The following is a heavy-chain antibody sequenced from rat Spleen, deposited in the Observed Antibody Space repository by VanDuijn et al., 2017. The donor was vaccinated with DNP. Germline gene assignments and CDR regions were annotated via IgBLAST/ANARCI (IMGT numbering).Heavy chain of an antibody. Sequence: QVQLKESGPGLMQPSQTLSLTCTVSGFSLTNYHVHWVRQPPGKGLEWMGVMWSDGDTSYNSALKSRLTISRDTSKSQVFLRMNSLQTEDTATYYCARAEAAIGWFAYWGQGTLVTVSS. J-gene: IGHJ3*01. V-gene: IGHV2-32*01. CDR2: MWSDGDT. CDR1: GFSLTNYH. CDR3: ARAEAAIGWFAY. D-gene: IGHD1-2*01.